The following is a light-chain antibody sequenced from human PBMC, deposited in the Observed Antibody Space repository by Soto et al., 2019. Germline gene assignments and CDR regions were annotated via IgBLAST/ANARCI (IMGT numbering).Light chain of an antibody. Sequence: DIQMTQSPSSLSASVGDGVTITCRASQTISNYLNWYQQKPGKAPKLLIYGASSLQSGVPSRFSGSGGGTEFTLTITSLQPEDFAIYYCQQSYTTPHTFGQGTNLEIQ. V-gene: IGKV1-39*01. CDR1: QTISNY. J-gene: IGKJ2*01. CDR3: QQSYTTPHT. CDR2: GAS.